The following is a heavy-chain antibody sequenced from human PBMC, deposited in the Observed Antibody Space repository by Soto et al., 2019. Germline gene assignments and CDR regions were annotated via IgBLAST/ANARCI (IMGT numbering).Heavy chain of an antibody. CDR3: AKDKGTVADHYYYYGMDV. CDR1: GFTFSSYA. D-gene: IGHD6-19*01. Sequence: GGSLRLSCAASGFTFSSYAMSWVRQAPRKGLEWVSAISGSGGSTYYADSVKGRFTISRDNSKNTLYLQMNSLRAEDTAVYYCAKDKGTVADHYYYYGMDVWGQGTTVTVSS. J-gene: IGHJ6*02. V-gene: IGHV3-23*01. CDR2: ISGSGGST.